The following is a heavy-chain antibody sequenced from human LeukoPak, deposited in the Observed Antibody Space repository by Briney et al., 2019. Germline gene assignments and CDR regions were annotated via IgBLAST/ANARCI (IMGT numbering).Heavy chain of an antibody. D-gene: IGHD6-19*01. CDR1: GYTLTELS. V-gene: IGHV1-24*01. Sequence: ASVTVSFKVSGYTLTELSMHWVGQAPGKGVEGMGGFDPEDGETIYAQKFQGRVTMTEDTSTDTAYMELSSLRSEDTAVYYCATEVAVAGTGFDYWGQGTLVTVSS. J-gene: IGHJ4*02. CDR3: ATEVAVAGTGFDY. CDR2: FDPEDGET.